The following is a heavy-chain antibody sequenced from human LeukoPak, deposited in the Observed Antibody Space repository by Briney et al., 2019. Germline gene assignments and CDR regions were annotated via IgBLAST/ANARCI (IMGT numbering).Heavy chain of an antibody. CDR3: AKDRTTAYVAARSPLYY. D-gene: IGHD6-6*01. CDR1: GFTFSSYG. CDR2: IRYDGSNK. V-gene: IGHV3-30*02. J-gene: IGHJ4*02. Sequence: GRSLRLSCAASGFTFSSYGMHWVRQAPGKGLEWVAFIRYDGSNKYYADSVKGRFTISRDNSKNTLYLQMNSLRAEDTAVYYCAKDRTTAYVAARSPLYYWGQGTLVTVSS.